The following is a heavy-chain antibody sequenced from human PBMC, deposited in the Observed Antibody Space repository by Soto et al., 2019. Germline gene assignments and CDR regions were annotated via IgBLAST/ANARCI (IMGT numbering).Heavy chain of an antibody. J-gene: IGHJ6*02. CDR2: IYSIGST. Sequence: QLQLQESGPGLVKPSETLSLTCTVSGGSISSSSYWGWIRQPPGKGLEWIGSIYSIGSTYYNPSLKSRVTISVDTSKNQFSLKLSSVPAAATAVYYCRRSSRYSTDVWGQGTTVTVSS. CDR3: RRSSRYSTDV. D-gene: IGHD6-13*01. V-gene: IGHV4-39*01. CDR1: GGSISSSSY.